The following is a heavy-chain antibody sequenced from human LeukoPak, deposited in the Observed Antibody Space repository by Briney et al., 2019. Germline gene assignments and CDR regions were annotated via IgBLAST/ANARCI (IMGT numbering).Heavy chain of an antibody. CDR3: ARHPDVDTAGVTSITMIVVVTDGAFDI. CDR2: IYYSGST. V-gene: IGHV4-39*01. J-gene: IGHJ3*02. CDR1: GGSFSGYY. D-gene: IGHD3-22*01. Sequence: SETLSLTCAVYGGSFSGYYWGWIRQPPGKGLEWIGSIYYSGSTYYNPSLKSRVTISVDTSKNQFSLKLSSVTAADTAVYYCARHPDVDTAGVTSITMIVVVTDGAFDIWGQGTMVTVSS.